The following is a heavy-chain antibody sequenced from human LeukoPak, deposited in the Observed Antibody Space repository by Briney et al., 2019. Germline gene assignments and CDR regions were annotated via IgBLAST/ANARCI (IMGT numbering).Heavy chain of an antibody. D-gene: IGHD2-2*01. Sequence: ASVKVSCKASGGALSTYGISWVRQAPGQGLEWMGGIIPIFGTTNYAKNFQGRVTITADESTSTAYMEVSGLRSDDTAVYYCASSRANLASGDSVVVPVAFYCYYYMDVWGEGTTVTVSS. CDR3: ASSRANLASGDSVVVPVAFYCYYYMDV. CDR2: IIPIFGTT. V-gene: IGHV1-69*13. J-gene: IGHJ6*03. CDR1: GGALSTYG.